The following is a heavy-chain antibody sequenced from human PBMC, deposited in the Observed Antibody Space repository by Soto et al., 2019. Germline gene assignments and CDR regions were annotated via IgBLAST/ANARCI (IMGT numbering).Heavy chain of an antibody. J-gene: IGHJ4*02. Sequence: QVQLVQSGAEVKKPGSSVKVSCKASGGTFSSYTISWVRQAPGHGLELMGRISPILGIANYAQKFQGRVTITADKSTGSAYMELSSLRSADTAVYYCARDGWREMDTMFGWGKGTLVTVSS. D-gene: IGHD3-10*02. CDR2: ISPILGIA. V-gene: IGHV1-69*08. CDR1: GGTFSSYT. CDR3: ARDGWREMDTMFG.